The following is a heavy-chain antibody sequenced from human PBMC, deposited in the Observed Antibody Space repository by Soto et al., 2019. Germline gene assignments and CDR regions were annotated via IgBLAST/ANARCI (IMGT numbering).Heavy chain of an antibody. Sequence: PGGSLRLSCAVSGFTFDDNAMHWVRQAPEKGREWVSGINWKSDIGYADSVKGRFTISRDNAENSLYLQMSSLRAEDTALYYCAISQDRGGRTTFIYWGQGTQVTVSS. CDR1: GFTFDDNA. CDR2: INWKSDI. D-gene: IGHD3-16*01. J-gene: IGHJ4*02. V-gene: IGHV3-9*01. CDR3: AISQDRGGRTTFIY.